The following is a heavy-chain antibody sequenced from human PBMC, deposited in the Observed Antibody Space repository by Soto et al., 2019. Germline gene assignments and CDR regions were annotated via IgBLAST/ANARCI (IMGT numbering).Heavy chain of an antibody. CDR3: ARGDSTDCSNGVCSFFYNHDMDV. CDR1: GGAFSSNA. Sequence: ASVKVSCKAFGGAFSSNAISWVRQAPGQGLEWLGRINPKSGGTSTAQKFQGWVTMTTDTSISTASMELTRLTSDDTAIYYCARGDSTDCSNGVCSFFYNHDMDVWGQGTTVTVSS. CDR2: INPKSGGT. V-gene: IGHV1-2*04. D-gene: IGHD2-8*01. J-gene: IGHJ6*02.